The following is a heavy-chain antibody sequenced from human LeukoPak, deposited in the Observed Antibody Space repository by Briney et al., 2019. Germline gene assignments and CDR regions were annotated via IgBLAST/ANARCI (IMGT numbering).Heavy chain of an antibody. CDR3: ARRKGFGEGYFDS. V-gene: IGHV4-39*01. D-gene: IGHD3-10*01. CDR1: GDSMSSSSSY. J-gene: IGHJ4*02. Sequence: SETLSLTCTVSGDSMSSSSSYWGWIRQPPGEGLEWIGSIYYSGSTYYNTSLKSRVTISVDTSKNQFSLKLTSVTAADTAVYYCARRKGFGEGYFDSWGQGTLVTVSS. CDR2: IYYSGST.